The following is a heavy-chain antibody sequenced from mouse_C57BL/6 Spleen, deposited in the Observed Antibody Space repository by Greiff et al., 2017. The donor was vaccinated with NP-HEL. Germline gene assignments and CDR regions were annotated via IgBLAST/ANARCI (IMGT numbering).Heavy chain of an antibody. Sequence: QVQLKQPGAELVKPGASVKLSCKASGYTFTSYWMHWVKQRPGRGLEWIGRIDPNSGGTKYNEKFKSKATLTVDKPSSPTYMQLSSLTSEDSAVYYCARDYDGSSYVWDYWGQGTTLTVSS. CDR3: ARDYDGSSYVWDY. CDR1: GYTFTSYW. CDR2: IDPNSGGT. V-gene: IGHV1-72*01. J-gene: IGHJ2*01. D-gene: IGHD1-1*01.